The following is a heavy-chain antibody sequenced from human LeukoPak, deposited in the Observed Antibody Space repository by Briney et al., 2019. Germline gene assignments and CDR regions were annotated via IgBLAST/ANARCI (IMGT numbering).Heavy chain of an antibody. Sequence: GGSLRLSCAASGFTFSSYAMHWVRQAPGKGLEWVAVISYDGSNKYYADSVKGRFTISRDNSKNTLYLQMNSLRAEDTAVYYCARPRVSDDSSGYEFQHWGQGTLVTVSS. CDR3: ARPRVSDDSSGYEFQH. V-gene: IGHV3-30-3*01. D-gene: IGHD3-22*01. J-gene: IGHJ1*01. CDR2: ISYDGSNK. CDR1: GFTFSSYA.